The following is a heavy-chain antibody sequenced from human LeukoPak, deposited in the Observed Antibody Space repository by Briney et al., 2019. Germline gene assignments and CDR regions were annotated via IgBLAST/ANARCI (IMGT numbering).Heavy chain of an antibody. J-gene: IGHJ6*02. D-gene: IGHD4-11*01. Sequence: PGGSLRLSCAASGFTFSSYGMHWVHQAPGKGLEWVAVISYDGSNKYYADSVKGRFTISRDNSKNTLHLQMNSLRAEDTAVYYCARDQYPSRYYYYYYGMDVWGQGTTVTVSS. CDR2: ISYDGSNK. CDR1: GFTFSSYG. CDR3: ARDQYPSRYYYYYYGMDV. V-gene: IGHV3-30*03.